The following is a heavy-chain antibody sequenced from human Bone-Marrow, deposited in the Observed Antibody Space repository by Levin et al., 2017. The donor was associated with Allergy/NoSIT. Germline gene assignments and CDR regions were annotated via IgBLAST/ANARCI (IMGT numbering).Heavy chain of an antibody. J-gene: IGHJ1*01. CDR3: ATDVGAD. D-gene: IGHD1-26*01. CDR1: VFTFSGSW. CDR2: IKPDGGDK. Sequence: GGSLRLSCAASVFTFSGSWMSWVRQAPGKGLEWVANIKPDGGDKYYVDSVKGRFTISRDNTKNSLSLQMNSLRADDTAVYYCATDVGADWGQGTLVTVSS. V-gene: IGHV3-7*01.